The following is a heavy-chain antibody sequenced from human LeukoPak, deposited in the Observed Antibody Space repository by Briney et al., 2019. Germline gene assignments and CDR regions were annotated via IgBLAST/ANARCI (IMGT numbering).Heavy chain of an antibody. Sequence: GRSLRLSCAASGFTFSSYGMHWVRQAPGKGLEWVAVIWYDGSNKYYADSVKGRFTISRDNSKNTLYLQMNSLRAEDTAVYCCARDRVGYCSGGSCYRIYYGMDVWGQGTTVTVSS. CDR1: GFTFSSYG. CDR2: IWYDGSNK. V-gene: IGHV3-33*01. CDR3: ARDRVGYCSGGSCYRIYYGMDV. J-gene: IGHJ6*02. D-gene: IGHD2-15*01.